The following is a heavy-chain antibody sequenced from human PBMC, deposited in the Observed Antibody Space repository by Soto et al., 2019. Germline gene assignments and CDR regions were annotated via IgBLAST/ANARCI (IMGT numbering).Heavy chain of an antibody. CDR2: IYWDDDK. V-gene: IGHV2-5*02. CDR1: GFSLSTSGVG. Sequence: QITLKESGPTLVKPTQTLTLTCTFSGFSLSTSGVGVGWIRQPPGKALEWLALIYWDDDKSYSPSLKTRLTITKDTSKNLVVLTMTNMDPVDTATYYCAHRQGFGELHYWGQGTLVTVSS. J-gene: IGHJ4*02. CDR3: AHRQGFGELHY. D-gene: IGHD3-10*01.